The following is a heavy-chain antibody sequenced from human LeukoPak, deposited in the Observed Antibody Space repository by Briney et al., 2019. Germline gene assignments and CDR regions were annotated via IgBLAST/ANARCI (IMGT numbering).Heavy chain of an antibody. D-gene: IGHD3-22*01. Sequence: SETLSLTCAVSGGSLSGYYWTWIRQPPGKGLEWIGEINHSGSTNYNPSLKSRVTISVDTSRKQFFLRLSSVTAADTAVYYCARARPHTYYYDSSGYGNWFDPWGQGTLVTVSS. CDR2: INHSGST. V-gene: IGHV4-34*01. CDR3: ARARPHTYYYDSSGYGNWFDP. J-gene: IGHJ5*02. CDR1: GGSLSGYY.